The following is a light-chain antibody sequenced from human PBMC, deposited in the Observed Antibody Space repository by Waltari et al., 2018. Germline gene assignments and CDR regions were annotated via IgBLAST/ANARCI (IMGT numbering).Light chain of an antibody. CDR2: KDT. Sequence: SYELTQPPSVSASPVQTAKITCSGDEFPKQYAYWYQQRPGQAPVLVIYKDTERPSGIPERISGSSSGTTVTLTISGVQAEDEADYYCHSTHSNYWVFGGGTKLTVL. V-gene: IGLV3-25*03. J-gene: IGLJ3*02. CDR3: HSTHSNYWV. CDR1: EFPKQY.